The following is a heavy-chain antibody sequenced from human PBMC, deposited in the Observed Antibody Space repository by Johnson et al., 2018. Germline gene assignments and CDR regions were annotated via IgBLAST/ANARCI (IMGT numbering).Heavy chain of an antibody. Sequence: VQLVESGGGLVQPGGSLRLSCAASGFTFSSYAMSWVRQAPGKGLQWVSGISGSGDYRYYADSVKGRFTISRDNSKNTMYLQMNSLRAEDTAVYFCAKGPNGYSSGWYFGMDVWGQGTTVTVSS. V-gene: IGHV3-23*04. CDR1: GFTFSSYA. D-gene: IGHD6-19*01. CDR3: AKGPNGYSSGWYFGMDV. CDR2: ISGSGDYR. J-gene: IGHJ6*02.